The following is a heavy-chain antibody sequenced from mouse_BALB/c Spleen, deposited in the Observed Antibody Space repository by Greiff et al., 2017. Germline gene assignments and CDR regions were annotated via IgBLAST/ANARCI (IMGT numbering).Heavy chain of an antibody. J-gene: IGHJ3*01. Sequence: VQLKESGPELVKPGASVKMSCKASGYTFTSYVMHWVKQKPGQGLEWIGYINPYNDGTKYNEKFKGKATLTSDKSSSTAYMELSSLTSEDSAVYYCAREREAYYRYDSWFAYWGQGTLVTVSA. CDR3: AREREAYYRYDSWFAY. CDR2: INPYNDGT. CDR1: GYTFTSYV. D-gene: IGHD2-14*01. V-gene: IGHV1-14*01.